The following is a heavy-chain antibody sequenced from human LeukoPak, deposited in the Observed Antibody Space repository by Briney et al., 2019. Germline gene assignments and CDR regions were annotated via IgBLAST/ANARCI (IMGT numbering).Heavy chain of an antibody. CDR3: AKGDGYNEGAFDI. D-gene: IGHD5-24*01. CDR1: GFTFSSYA. V-gene: IGHV3-23*01. CDR2: ISGSGGST. Sequence: GGSLRLSCAASGFTFSSYAMSWIRQAPGKGLEWVSAISGSGGSTYYADSVKGRFTISRDNSKNTLYLQMNSLRAEDTAVYYCAKGDGYNEGAFDIWGQGTMVTVSS. J-gene: IGHJ3*02.